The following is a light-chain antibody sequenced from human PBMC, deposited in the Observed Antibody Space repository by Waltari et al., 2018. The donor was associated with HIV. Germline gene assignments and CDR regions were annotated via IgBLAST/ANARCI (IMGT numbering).Light chain of an antibody. CDR3: QQSFSTLLT. Sequence: DIQLTQSPSSLSASVGDRVTISCRASQTISTYLNWYQQKPGKAPKLLISGASSLQSGVPSRFSGGGFDTDVSLTISNLQPDDFATYYCQQSFSTLLTFGGGTKVEIK. V-gene: IGKV1-39*01. CDR1: QTISTY. CDR2: GAS. J-gene: IGKJ4*01.